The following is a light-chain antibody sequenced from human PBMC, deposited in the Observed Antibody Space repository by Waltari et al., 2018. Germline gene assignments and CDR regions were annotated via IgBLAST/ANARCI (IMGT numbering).Light chain of an antibody. CDR2: EVT. J-gene: IGLJ2*01. CDR3: SSYTTSSTVI. CDR1: SSDIGSYNF. Sequence: QSALIQPPSVSGSPGQSVAIYCTGTSSDIGSYNFVSWYQQFPGTAPKLLIYEVTNRPSGVPDRFSGSKSGYTASLAMSGLQPEDEADYYCSSYTTSSTVIFGGGTKLTVL. V-gene: IGLV2-18*02.